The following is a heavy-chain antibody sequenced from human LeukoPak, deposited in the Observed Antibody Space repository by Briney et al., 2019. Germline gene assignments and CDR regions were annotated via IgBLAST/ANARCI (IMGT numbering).Heavy chain of an antibody. V-gene: IGHV1-69*05. CDR2: IIPIFGTA. J-gene: IGHJ4*02. D-gene: IGHD3-22*01. CDR1: GGTFSSYA. Sequence: SVKVSCKASGGTFSSYAISWVRQAPGQGLEWMGRIIPIFGTANYAQKFQGRVTITTGESTSTAYMELSSLRSDDTAVYYCAREPIVVGPKGYFDYWGQGTLVTVSS. CDR3: AREPIVVGPKGYFDY.